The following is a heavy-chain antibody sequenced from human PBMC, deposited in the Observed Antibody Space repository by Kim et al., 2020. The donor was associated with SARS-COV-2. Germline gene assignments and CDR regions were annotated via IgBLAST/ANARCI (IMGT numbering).Heavy chain of an antibody. D-gene: IGHD3-16*02. J-gene: IGHJ6*02. CDR3: ARGSWGKTIRGVIAGMDV. Sequence: KGRFTIPRDNSKNTLYLQMGSLRAEDMAVYYCARGSWGKTIRGVIAGMDVWGQGTTVTVSS. V-gene: IGHV3-64*01.